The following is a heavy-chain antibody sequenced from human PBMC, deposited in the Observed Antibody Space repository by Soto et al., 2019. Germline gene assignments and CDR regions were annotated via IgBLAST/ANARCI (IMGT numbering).Heavy chain of an antibody. CDR3: AAQYSYGFPFDY. CDR1: GGSISSSSYY. V-gene: IGHV4-39*01. CDR2: IFYTGST. J-gene: IGHJ4*02. Sequence: PSETLSLTCTVSGGSISSSSYYWGWIRQPPGKGLGWIGTIFYTGSTYYNPSLKSRVTISVDTSKNQFSLKLSSVTAADTAVYYCAAQYSYGFPFDYWGQGTLVTVSS. D-gene: IGHD5-18*01.